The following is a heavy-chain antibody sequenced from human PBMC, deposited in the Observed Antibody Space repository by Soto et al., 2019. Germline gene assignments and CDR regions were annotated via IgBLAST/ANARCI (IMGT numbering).Heavy chain of an antibody. Sequence: QVQLVQSGAEVKKPGASVKVSCKASGYTFTSYGISWVRQAPGQGLEWMGWISAYNGNTKYAQKLQGRVSMTTDTSTSTAYMELRSXXXXXXXXXXXXXXXXXXXXXXXGQGTLVTVSS. CDR2: ISAYNGNT. CDR1: GYTFTSYG. V-gene: IGHV1-18*01. J-gene: IGHJ4*02. CDR3: XXXXXXXXXXX.